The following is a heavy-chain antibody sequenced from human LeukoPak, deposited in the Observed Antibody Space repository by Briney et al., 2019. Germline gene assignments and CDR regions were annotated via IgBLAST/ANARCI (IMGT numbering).Heavy chain of an antibody. D-gene: IGHD6-13*01. CDR2: ISAYNGNT. CDR3: ARALIAAAGKDYYYYYMDV. J-gene: IGHJ6*03. Sequence: GASVKVSCKVSGYTLTELSMHWVRQAPGQGLEWMGWISAYNGNTNYAQKLQGRVTMTTDTSTSTAYMELRSLRSDDTAVYYRARALIAAAGKDYYYYYMDVWGKGTTVTISS. V-gene: IGHV1-18*01. CDR1: GYTLTELS.